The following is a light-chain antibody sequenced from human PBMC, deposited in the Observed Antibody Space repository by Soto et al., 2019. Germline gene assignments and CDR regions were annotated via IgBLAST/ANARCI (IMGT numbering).Light chain of an antibody. Sequence: QSVLTQPPSASGTPEQRVTISCSGSSSNIGSNYVYWYQQLPGTAPKLLIYRNNQRPSGVPDRFSGSKSGTSASLAISGLRSEDEADYYCAAWDDSLSAYVVFGGGTKVTVL. CDR3: AAWDDSLSAYVV. CDR2: RNN. CDR1: SSNIGSNY. V-gene: IGLV1-47*01. J-gene: IGLJ2*01.